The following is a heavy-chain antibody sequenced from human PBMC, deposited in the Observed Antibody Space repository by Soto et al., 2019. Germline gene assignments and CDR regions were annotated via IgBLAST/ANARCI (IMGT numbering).Heavy chain of an antibody. D-gene: IGHD6-13*01. CDR3: ARESKIAAASRYFDY. CDR2: IYYSGST. Sequence: PSETLSLTCTVSGGSISSYYWSWIRQPPGKGLEWIGYIYYSGSTNYNPSLKSRVTISVDTSKNQFPLKLSSVTAADTAVYYCARESKIAAASRYFDYWGQGTLVTVSS. V-gene: IGHV4-59*01. J-gene: IGHJ4*02. CDR1: GGSISSYY.